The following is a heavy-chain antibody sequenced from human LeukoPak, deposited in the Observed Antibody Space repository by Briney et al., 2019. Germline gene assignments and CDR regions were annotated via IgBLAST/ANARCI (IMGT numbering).Heavy chain of an antibody. D-gene: IGHD2-2*01. Sequence: PSETLSPTCTVSGGSISSYYWSWIRQPAGKGLEWIGRIYTSGSTNYNPSLKSRVTMSVDTSKNQFSLKLSSVTAADTAVYYCARVARCTSCFDVDYWGQGTLVTVSS. CDR2: IYTSGST. CDR3: ARVARCTSCFDVDY. V-gene: IGHV4-4*07. CDR1: GGSISSYY. J-gene: IGHJ4*02.